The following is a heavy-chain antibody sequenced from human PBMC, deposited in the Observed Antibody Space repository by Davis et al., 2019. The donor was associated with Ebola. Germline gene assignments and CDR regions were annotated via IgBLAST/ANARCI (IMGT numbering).Heavy chain of an antibody. J-gene: IGHJ4*02. D-gene: IGHD4-17*01. CDR2: INPNSGGT. V-gene: IGHV1-2*02. CDR1: GYTFTGYY. Sequence: ASVKVSCKASGYTFTGYYMHWVRQAPGQGLEWMGWINPNSGGTNYAQKFQGRVTMTRDTSISTAYMELSRLRSDDTAVYYCARGRTWFTVSHYFDYWGQGTLVTVSS. CDR3: ARGRTWFTVSHYFDY.